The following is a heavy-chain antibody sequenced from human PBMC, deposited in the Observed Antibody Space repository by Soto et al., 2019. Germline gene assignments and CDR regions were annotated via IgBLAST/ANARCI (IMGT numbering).Heavy chain of an antibody. D-gene: IGHD2-2*01. Sequence: SETNSLTCSVSGDSISKTTSYWGWIRQPPGKGLEWIGTIYHSGSTYYNPSLMSRVTLSIDKSKNQFSLKLNSVTAADTAVYYCARRVGSCSGTSCNGWFDPWGQGTLVTVSS. CDR3: ARRVGSCSGTSCNGWFDP. CDR2: IYHSGST. CDR1: GDSISKTTSY. V-gene: IGHV4-39*01. J-gene: IGHJ5*02.